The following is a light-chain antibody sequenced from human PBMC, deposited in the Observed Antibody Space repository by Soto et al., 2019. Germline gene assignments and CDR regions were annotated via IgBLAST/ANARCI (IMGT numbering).Light chain of an antibody. J-gene: IGKJ5*01. Sequence: EIVLTQSPGTLSLSPGERATLSCRASQSVTSDYLAWYQLKPGQAPMLLIDGASRRATGIPARFSGSGSVTDFTLIISRLEPEDFAVYYCQQYGSSPLTFGQGTRLDIK. CDR3: QQYGSSPLT. CDR2: GAS. CDR1: QSVTSDY. V-gene: IGKV3-20*01.